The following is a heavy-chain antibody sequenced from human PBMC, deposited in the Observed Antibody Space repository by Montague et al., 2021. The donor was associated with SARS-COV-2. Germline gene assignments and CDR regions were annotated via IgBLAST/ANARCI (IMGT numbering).Heavy chain of an antibody. CDR1: GGSISSPDYY. D-gene: IGHD2-8*01. CDR3: ARQLPSYLSTNKCYPYYFDG. V-gene: IGHV4-39*01. Sequence: SETLSLTCTVSGGSISSPDYYWGWIRQSPGKGLEWIGSISYTGRTYYNPSLRSRVSFSMDTSKNHFSLSLSSVTVADTAVYFCARQLPSYLSTNKCYPYYFDGWGRGTLVTVSS. CDR2: ISYTGRT. J-gene: IGHJ4*02.